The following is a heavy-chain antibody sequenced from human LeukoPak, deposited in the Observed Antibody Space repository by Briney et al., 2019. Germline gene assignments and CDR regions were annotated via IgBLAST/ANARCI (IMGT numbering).Heavy chain of an antibody. CDR2: ISGSGGST. D-gene: IGHD4-17*01. V-gene: IGHV3-23*01. CDR1: GFTFSSYA. J-gene: IGHJ6*04. CDR3: AKSGSTVTTRYGMDV. Sequence: GGSLRLSCAASGFTFSSYAMSWVRQAPGKGLEWVSAISGSGGSTYYADSVRGRFTIPRDNSKNTLYLQMNSLRAEDTAVYYCAKSGSTVTTRYGMDVWGKGTTVTVSS.